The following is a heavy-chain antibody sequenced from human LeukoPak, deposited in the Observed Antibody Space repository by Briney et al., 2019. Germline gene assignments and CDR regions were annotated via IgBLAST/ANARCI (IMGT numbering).Heavy chain of an antibody. V-gene: IGHV4-30-4*08. CDR2: IYYSGST. J-gene: IGHJ6*03. D-gene: IGHD4-23*01. Sequence: SQTLSLTCTVSGGSISSGDYYGSWIRQPPGKGLEWIGYIYYSGSTYHNPSLKSRVTISVDTSKNQFSLKLSSVTAADTAVYYCARVRVNYGGNYNYYYYMDVWGKGTTVTVSS. CDR1: GGSISSGDYY. CDR3: ARVRVNYGGNYNYYYYMDV.